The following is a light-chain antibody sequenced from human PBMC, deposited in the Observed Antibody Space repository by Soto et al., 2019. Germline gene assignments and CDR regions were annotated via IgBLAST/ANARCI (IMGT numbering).Light chain of an antibody. CDR3: QQYDSYSPLT. J-gene: IGKJ4*02. CDR1: QSISKW. V-gene: IGKV1-5*01. Sequence: DIQMTQSPSTLSASVGDRVTMTCRASQSISKWLAWYQQKPGTAPKLLFYDASNLESGVPSRFSGSGSGTEFTLTIRSLQPDDFATYYCQQYDSYSPLTFGGGTKVDIK. CDR2: DAS.